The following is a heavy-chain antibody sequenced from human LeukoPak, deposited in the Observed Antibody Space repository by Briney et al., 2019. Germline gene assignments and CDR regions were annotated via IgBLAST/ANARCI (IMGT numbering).Heavy chain of an antibody. Sequence: GRSLRLSCAASGFSFSFYGMHWVRQAPGKGLEWVALTSYDVSNKYYADSVEGRFTISRDNSKNTLYLQMNSLRAEDTAVYYCAKDRMVRSFNYGMDVWGQGTTVTVSS. D-gene: IGHD5-18*01. CDR1: GFSFSFYG. CDR2: TSYDVSNK. V-gene: IGHV3-30*18. J-gene: IGHJ6*02. CDR3: AKDRMVRSFNYGMDV.